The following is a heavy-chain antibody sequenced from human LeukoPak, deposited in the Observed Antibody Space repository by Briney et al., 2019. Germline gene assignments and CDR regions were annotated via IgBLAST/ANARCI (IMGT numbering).Heavy chain of an antibody. Sequence: GGSLRLSCAASGFTFRNYAMSWVRQAPGKGLEWVSVIDGGGGPAYYADSVKGRFTIPRDNSKNTLYLQMNSLRAEDVVVYFCAKNSSYNWQYFFDYWGQGTLVTVSS. V-gene: IGHV3-23*01. D-gene: IGHD1-1*01. CDR2: IDGGGGPA. J-gene: IGHJ4*02. CDR1: GFTFRNYA. CDR3: AKNSSYNWQYFFDY.